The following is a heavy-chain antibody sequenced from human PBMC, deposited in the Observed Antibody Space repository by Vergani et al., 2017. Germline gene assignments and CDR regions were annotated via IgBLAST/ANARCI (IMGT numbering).Heavy chain of an antibody. V-gene: IGHV3-9*01. CDR3: AKVGMVTDIFYYMDV. Sequence: EVQLVESGGGLVQPGRSLRLFCAASGFTFDDYAMHWVRQAPGKGLEWFSGISWNSGSIGYADSVKGPFTISRDNAKNSLDLQMNRLRAEDTAVYYCAKVGMVTDIFYYMDVWGKGTTVTVSS. J-gene: IGHJ6*03. CDR2: ISWNSGSI. D-gene: IGHD2-21*02. CDR1: GFTFDDYA.